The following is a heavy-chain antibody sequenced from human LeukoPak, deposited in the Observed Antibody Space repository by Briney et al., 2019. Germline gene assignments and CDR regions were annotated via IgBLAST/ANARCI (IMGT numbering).Heavy chain of an antibody. J-gene: IGHJ6*03. CDR2: ISSGTGRI. CDR1: GFTFGDYA. Sequence: GGSLRLSCAAYGFTFGDYAMSWVSQAPGKGIEWDSGISSGTGRINYADSVRGRVTLSRDKSKNTPYLQVNSLIAEDTAIYYCAKDGYINSSWGLVYYMDVRGKGTTVTVFS. CDR3: AKDGYINSSWGLVYYMDV. V-gene: IGHV3-23*01. D-gene: IGHD6-13*01.